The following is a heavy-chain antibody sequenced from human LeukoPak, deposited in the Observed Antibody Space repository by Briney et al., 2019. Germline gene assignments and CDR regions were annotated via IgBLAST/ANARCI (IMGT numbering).Heavy chain of an antibody. V-gene: IGHV1-8*01. CDR3: ARSGFSNTFPLDY. CDR2: MNPDSGNT. CDR1: GYTFTSYD. J-gene: IGHJ4*02. Sequence: ASVKVSCKASGYTFTSYDINWVRQATGQGLEWMGWMNPDSGNTGYAQKFQGRVTMTRDTSISTAYMELSSLRSEDTAVYYCARSGFSNTFPLDYWGQGTLVTVSS. D-gene: IGHD2/OR15-2a*01.